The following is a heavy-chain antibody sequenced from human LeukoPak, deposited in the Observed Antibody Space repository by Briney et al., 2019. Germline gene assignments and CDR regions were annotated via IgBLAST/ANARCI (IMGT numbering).Heavy chain of an antibody. CDR2: INHSGST. V-gene: IGHV4-34*01. J-gene: IGHJ4*02. CDR1: GGSFSGYY. CDR3: ARGPFYCSSTSCYPYYFDY. D-gene: IGHD2-2*01. Sequence: SETLSLTCAVYGGSFSGYYWSWIRQPPGKGLEWIGEINHSGSTNHNPSLKSRVTISVGTSKNQFSLKLSSVTAADTAVYYCARGPFYCSSTSCYPYYFDYWGQGTLVTVSS.